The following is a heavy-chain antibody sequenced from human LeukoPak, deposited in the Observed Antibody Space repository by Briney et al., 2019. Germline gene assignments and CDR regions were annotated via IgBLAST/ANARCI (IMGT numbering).Heavy chain of an antibody. J-gene: IGHJ4*02. CDR1: GFTFRSYS. CDR3: TRATAGFDY. V-gene: IGHV3-13*01. CDR2: IGTAGAT. Sequence: PGGSLGLSCAASGFTFRSYSMNWVRQAPGKGQEWVSGIGTAGATFYPGSVKGRFIISRENAKNSLYLQMNNLRAGDTAVYYCTRATAGFDYWGQGTLVTVSS.